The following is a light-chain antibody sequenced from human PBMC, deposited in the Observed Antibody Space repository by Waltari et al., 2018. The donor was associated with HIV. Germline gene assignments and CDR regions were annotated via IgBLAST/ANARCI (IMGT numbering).Light chain of an antibody. CDR1: QSVLSSASYRDY. J-gene: IGKJ1*01. CDR2: WAS. Sequence: DIVITQSTEYLALSVAQRSTINCHYSQSVLSSASYRDYLGLYQQKPGQPPKLLIYWASTRESGVPDRFSGSGSGTDFTLTISNLQAEDVAVYYCQQYLRTPWTFGQGTRVEIK. V-gene: IGKV4-1*01. CDR3: QQYLRTPWT.